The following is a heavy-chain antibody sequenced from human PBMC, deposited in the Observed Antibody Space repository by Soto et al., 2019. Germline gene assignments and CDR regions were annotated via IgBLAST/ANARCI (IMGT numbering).Heavy chain of an antibody. CDR1: GDSITDYY. V-gene: IGHV4-59*01. CDR2: IHYSGSS. J-gene: IGHJ4*02. CDR3: ARGGWSLDD. D-gene: IGHD6-19*01. Sequence: QVQLQESGPGLVKPSETLSLTCTVSGDSITDYYWSWIRQSPGKGLEWIGYIHYSGSSNYNPSLQSRVTISLVTPRTEFSLNLRSVTAADAAVYYCARGGWSLDDWGQGTLVTVSS.